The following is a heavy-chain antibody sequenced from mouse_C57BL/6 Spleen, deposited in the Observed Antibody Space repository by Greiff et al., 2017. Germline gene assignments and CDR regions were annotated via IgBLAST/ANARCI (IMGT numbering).Heavy chain of an antibody. CDR1: GYTFTSYW. V-gene: IGHV1-64*01. J-gene: IGHJ3*01. CDR3: ARGMGLRRVFAY. D-gene: IGHD2-4*01. Sequence: QVQLQQPGAELVKPGASVKLSCKASGYTFTSYWMHWVKQRPGQGLEWIGMIHPNSGSTNYNEKFKSKATLTVDKSSSTAYMQLSSLTSEDSAVYYCARGMGLRRVFAYWGQGTLVTVSA. CDR2: IHPNSGST.